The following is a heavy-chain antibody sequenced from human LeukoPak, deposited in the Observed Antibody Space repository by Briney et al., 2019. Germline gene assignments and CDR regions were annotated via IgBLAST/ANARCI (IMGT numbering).Heavy chain of an antibody. D-gene: IGHD4-17*01. J-gene: IGHJ4*02. Sequence: GGSLRLSCTASGFTFSSNGMHWVRQAPGKGLEWVAVIWHDGSHKYYSDPVKGRFTISRDNSNNTLSLQMNSLRVEDTAVYYCAKGGSTVTTEDVVDYWGQGTLVTVSS. CDR3: AKGGSTVTTEDVVDY. CDR1: GFTFSSNG. V-gene: IGHV3-33*03. CDR2: IWHDGSHK.